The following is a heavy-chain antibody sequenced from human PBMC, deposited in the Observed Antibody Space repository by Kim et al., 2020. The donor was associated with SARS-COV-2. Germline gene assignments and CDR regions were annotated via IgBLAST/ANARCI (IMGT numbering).Heavy chain of an antibody. CDR3: ARGPNYSPFDY. Sequence: YHAGSVRGRFTISRDNDKNSLCLQMNSLRAEDTAVYYCARGPNYSPFDYWGQGTLVTVSS. V-gene: IGHV3-48*03. J-gene: IGHJ4*02. D-gene: IGHD4-4*01.